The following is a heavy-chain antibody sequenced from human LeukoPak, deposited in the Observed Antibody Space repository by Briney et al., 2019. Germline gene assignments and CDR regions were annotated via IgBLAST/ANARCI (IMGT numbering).Heavy chain of an antibody. J-gene: IGHJ5*02. V-gene: IGHV4-59*01. D-gene: IGHD3-3*01. CDR2: IYYSGST. Sequence: SETLSLTCTVSGGSISSYYWSWIRQPPGKGLEWSGYIYYSGSTNYNPSLKSRVTISVDTSKNQFSLKLGSVTAADTPVYYCARALVFNYFYFWSGYYHWFDPWGQGTLVTVSS. CDR3: ARALVFNYFYFWSGYYHWFDP. CDR1: GGSISSYY.